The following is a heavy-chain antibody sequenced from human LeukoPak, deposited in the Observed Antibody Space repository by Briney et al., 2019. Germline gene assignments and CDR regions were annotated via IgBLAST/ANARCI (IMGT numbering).Heavy chain of an antibody. CDR3: VRDGYSGYDRAFDY. J-gene: IGHJ4*02. CDR1: GFTFSSYW. D-gene: IGHD5-12*01. V-gene: IGHV3-7*01. Sequence: GGSLRLSCAASGFTFSSYWMSWVRQAPGKGLERVANIKQDGSEKYYVDSVKGRFTISRDNAKNSLYLQMNSLRAGDTGVYYCVRDGYSGYDRAFDYWGQGTLVTVSS. CDR2: IKQDGSEK.